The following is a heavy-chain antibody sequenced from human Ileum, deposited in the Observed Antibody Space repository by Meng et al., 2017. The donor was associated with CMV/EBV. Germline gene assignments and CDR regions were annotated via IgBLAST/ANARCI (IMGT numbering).Heavy chain of an antibody. Sequence: VSSASISSVNYYWGWIRQPPGKGLEWIGSIYYSGHTYYTPSLKSRVTISAGTSKNEFSLRLTSVTAADTAMYYCAGAYGSGGYFDYWGQGTLVTVSS. CDR2: IYYSGHT. CDR3: AGAYGSGGYFDY. V-gene: IGHV4-39*01. D-gene: IGHD6-19*01. CDR1: SASISSVNYY. J-gene: IGHJ4*02.